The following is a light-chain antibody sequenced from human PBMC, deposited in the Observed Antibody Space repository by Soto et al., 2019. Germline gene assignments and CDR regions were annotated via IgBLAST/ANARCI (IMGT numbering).Light chain of an antibody. CDR1: SSDVGGYNY. V-gene: IGLV2-14*01. Sequence: QSVLTQPASVSGSPGQSITISCTGTSSDVGGYNYVSWYQQHPGKAPKLMIYEVSNRPSGVSNRFSGSKSGNTASLTISGLQAGDEADYYCSSYTSNSTRVFGTGTKVTVL. CDR2: EVS. J-gene: IGLJ1*01. CDR3: SSYTSNSTRV.